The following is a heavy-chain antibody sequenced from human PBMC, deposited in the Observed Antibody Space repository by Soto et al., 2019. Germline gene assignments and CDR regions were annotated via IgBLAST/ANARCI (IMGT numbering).Heavy chain of an antibody. D-gene: IGHD3-10*01. CDR3: AKFGDYYGSGSYYYYYYYGMDV. CDR2: ISGSGGST. J-gene: IGHJ6*02. Sequence: GGSLRLSCAASGFTFSSYAMSWVRQAPGKGLEWVSAISGSGGSTYYADSVKGRFTISRDNSKNTLYLQMNSLRAEDTAVYYCAKFGDYYGSGSYYYYYYYGMDVWGQGTTVTVSS. CDR1: GFTFSSYA. V-gene: IGHV3-23*01.